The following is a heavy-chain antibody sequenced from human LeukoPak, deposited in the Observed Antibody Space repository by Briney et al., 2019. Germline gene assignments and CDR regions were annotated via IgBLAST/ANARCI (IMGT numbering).Heavy chain of an antibody. Sequence: PGGSLRLSCAASGFTFSDYTMNWVRQAPGKGLEWVSSISGSSSHIYYADSVKGRFIISRDNSKNTLYLQMSSLRVEDTAVYYCAKDLVTSVVALDNDPFDIWGQGTMVTVSS. D-gene: IGHD3-22*01. J-gene: IGHJ3*02. CDR2: ISGSSSHI. CDR1: GFTFSDYT. V-gene: IGHV3-21*04. CDR3: AKDLVTSVVALDNDPFDI.